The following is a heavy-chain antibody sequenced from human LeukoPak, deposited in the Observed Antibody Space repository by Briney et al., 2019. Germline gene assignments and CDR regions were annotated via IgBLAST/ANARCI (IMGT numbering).Heavy chain of an antibody. CDR1: GFNFSNYG. CDR2: ISGSATST. CDR3: ARDLHYYVAMDV. Sequence: AGSLRLSCAASGFNFSNYGMNWVRQAPGKGLEWISGISGSATSTYYADSVKGRFAISRDNSKSMLFLQLNSLRAEDTALYYCARDLHYYVAMDVWGQGTTVTVSS. V-gene: IGHV3-23*01. J-gene: IGHJ6*02. D-gene: IGHD3-10*02.